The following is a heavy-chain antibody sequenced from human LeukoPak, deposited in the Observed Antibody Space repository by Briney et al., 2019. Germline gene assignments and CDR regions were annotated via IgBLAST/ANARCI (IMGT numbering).Heavy chain of an antibody. J-gene: IGHJ4*02. CDR3: AKDLGWQWLGPLDY. CDR1: GFTFSSYA. D-gene: IGHD6-19*01. V-gene: IGHV3-23*01. Sequence: PGGSLSLSCAASGFTFSSYAMSWVRQAPGKGLEWVSAISGSGGSTYYADSVKGRFTISRDNSKITLYLQMNSLRAEDTAVYYCAKDLGWQWLGPLDYWGQGTLVTVSS. CDR2: ISGSGGST.